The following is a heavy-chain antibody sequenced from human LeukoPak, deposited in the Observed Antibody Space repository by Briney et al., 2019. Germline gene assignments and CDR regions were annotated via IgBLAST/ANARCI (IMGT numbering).Heavy chain of an antibody. CDR3: ARGGGDSFDY. CDR1: GGSISSYY. J-gene: IGHJ4*02. Sequence: SETLSLTCTVSGGSISSYYWSWIRQPPGKGLEWIGYIYYSGSTNYNPSLKSRVTISVDTSKNQFPLKLSSVTAADTAVYYCARGGGDSFDYWGQGTLVTVSS. CDR2: IYYSGST. D-gene: IGHD2-21*01. V-gene: IGHV4-59*01.